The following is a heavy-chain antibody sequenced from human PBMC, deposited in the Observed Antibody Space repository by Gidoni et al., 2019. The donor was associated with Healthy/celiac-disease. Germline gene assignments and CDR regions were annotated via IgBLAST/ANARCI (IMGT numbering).Heavy chain of an antibody. CDR3: ARIQQPTYYYYYYMDV. D-gene: IGHD6-13*01. V-gene: IGHV2-26*01. CDR2: ILSNDKK. J-gene: IGHJ6*03. Sequence: HVTFKESGPVLVKPTATLTLTCTVSAFSLSNAIMGVSWIRQPTGKTLEWLAHILSNDKKSYSTSLKRRLTSSKDTSKSQVVLTMNNIEPVDTATYYCARIQQPTYYYYYYMDVWGKGTTVTVSS. CDR1: AFSLSNAIMG.